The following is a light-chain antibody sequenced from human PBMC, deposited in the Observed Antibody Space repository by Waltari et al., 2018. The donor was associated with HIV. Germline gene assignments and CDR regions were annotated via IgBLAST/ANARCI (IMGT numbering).Light chain of an antibody. Sequence: EIVLTQSPGTLSLPPGERATLSCRASQNINSNYLAWYQSRPGQAPRLLISGVFTRATGIPDRFSGSGSGTDFTLTISRLESEDSAVYYCHQYGSSPQTFGQGTKVEIK. CDR1: QNINSNY. CDR3: HQYGSSPQT. V-gene: IGKV3-20*01. CDR2: GVF. J-gene: IGKJ1*01.